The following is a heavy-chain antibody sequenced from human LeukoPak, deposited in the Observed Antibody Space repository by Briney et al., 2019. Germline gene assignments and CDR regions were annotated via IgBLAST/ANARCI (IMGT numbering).Heavy chain of an antibody. CDR3: ARDLLNHIVPYYYMDV. Sequence: ASETLSLTCTVSGDSISRSSYYWGWIRQPPGKGLEWIGSMYYSGSTYYNPSLKSSVTISVDTSKNQFSLKLSSVTAADTAVYYCARDLLNHIVPYYYMDVWGKGTTVTVSS. CDR1: GDSISRSSYY. J-gene: IGHJ6*03. V-gene: IGHV4-39*07. CDR2: MYYSGST. D-gene: IGHD2-2*01.